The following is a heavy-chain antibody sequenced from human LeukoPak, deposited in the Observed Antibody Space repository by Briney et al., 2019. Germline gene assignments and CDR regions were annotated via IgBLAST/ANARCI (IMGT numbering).Heavy chain of an antibody. D-gene: IGHD2-2*01. CDR2: ISAYNGNT. Sequence: ASVKVSCKASGYTFTSYGISWVRQAPGQGLEWMGWISAYNGNTNYAQKLQGRVTMTTDTSTSTAYMELRSLRSDDTAVYYCARGVVPARHPCYFDYWGQGTLVTVSS. CDR1: GYTFTSYG. J-gene: IGHJ4*02. CDR3: ARGVVPARHPCYFDY. V-gene: IGHV1-18*01.